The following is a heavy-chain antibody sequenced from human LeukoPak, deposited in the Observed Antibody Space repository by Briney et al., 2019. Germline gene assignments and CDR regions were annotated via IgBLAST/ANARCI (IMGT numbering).Heavy chain of an antibody. D-gene: IGHD6-13*01. CDR1: GFSFSNYN. J-gene: IGHJ4*02. CDR3: ARQPAALPNDY. CDR2: ISSSSTNI. Sequence: GGSLRLSCAASGFSFSNYNMNWVRQAPGKGLEWVSYISSSSTNIYYTDSVKGRFTISRDNAKNSLYLQMNSLRAEDTAVYYCARQPAALPNDYWGQGTLVTVSS. V-gene: IGHV3-21*01.